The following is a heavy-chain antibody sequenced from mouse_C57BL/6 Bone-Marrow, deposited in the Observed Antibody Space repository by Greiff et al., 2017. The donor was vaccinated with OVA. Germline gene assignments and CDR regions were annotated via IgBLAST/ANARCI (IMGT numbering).Heavy chain of an antibody. CDR3: ARCLLLRSFDY. CDR2: IDPSDSYP. CDR1: GYTFTSYW. Sequence: QVQLKQPGAELVRPGTSVKLSCKASGYTFTSYWMHWVKQRPGQGLEWIGVIDPSDSYPNYNQKFKGKATLTVDTSSSTAYMQLSSLTSEDSAVYYCARCLLLRSFDYWGQGTTLTVSS. D-gene: IGHD1-1*01. V-gene: IGHV1-59*01. J-gene: IGHJ2*01.